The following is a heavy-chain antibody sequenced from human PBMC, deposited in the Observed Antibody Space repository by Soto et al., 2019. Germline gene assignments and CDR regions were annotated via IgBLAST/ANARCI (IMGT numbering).Heavy chain of an antibody. J-gene: IGHJ5*02. CDR2: VHSSGIT. CDR1: GGSVSNDNFY. CDR3: AGGLTMGQLPSHFDH. D-gene: IGHD3-16*01. Sequence: SETLSLTCTVSGGSVSNDNFYWSWIRQPPGKGLEWIGYVHSSGITNYNPSLKRRVTISVDTSRNQFSLRLSSVTAADTTVYYCAGGLTMGQLPSHFDHWGQGTLVTV. V-gene: IGHV4-61*01.